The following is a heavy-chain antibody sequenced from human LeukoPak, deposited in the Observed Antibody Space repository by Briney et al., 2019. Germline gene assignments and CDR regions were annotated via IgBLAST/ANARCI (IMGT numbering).Heavy chain of an antibody. Sequence: GSLRLSCAASGFTFSSYSMNWVRQAPGKGLEWVSSISSSSYIYYADSVKGRFTISRDNAKNSLYLQMNSLRAEDTAIYYCASTFPYCGGGSCALGGQGTLVTVSS. J-gene: IGHJ4*02. D-gene: IGHD2-15*01. CDR3: ASTFPYCGGGSCAL. CDR2: ISSSSYI. V-gene: IGHV3-21*01. CDR1: GFTFSSYS.